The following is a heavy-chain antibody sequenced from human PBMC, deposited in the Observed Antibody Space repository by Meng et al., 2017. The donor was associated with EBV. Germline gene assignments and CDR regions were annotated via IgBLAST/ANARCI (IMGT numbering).Heavy chain of an antibody. V-gene: IGHV3-15*01. CDR2: IKSKTDGGTT. Sequence: ERERVDSGGGLVKPGGSLILSCAASGFTFSNAWMSWVRQAPGKGLEWVGRIKSKTDGGTTDYAAPVKGRFTISRDDSKNTLYLQMNSLKTEDTAVYYCTTDEGAIQEDYWGQGTLVTVSS. D-gene: IGHD1-26*01. J-gene: IGHJ4*02. CDR3: TTDEGAIQEDY. CDR1: GFTFSNAW.